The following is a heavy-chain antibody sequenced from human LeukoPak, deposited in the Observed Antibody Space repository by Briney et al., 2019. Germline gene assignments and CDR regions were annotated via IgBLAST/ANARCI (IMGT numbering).Heavy chain of an antibody. D-gene: IGHD3-10*01. CDR1: GYTFTIYY. Sequence: ASVKVSCKASGYTFTIYYMHWARQAPGQGLEWMGIINPSGGSTSYAQKFQGRVTMTRDTSTSTVYMELSSLRSEDTAVYYCARGMVRGAHHYGMDVWGQGTTVTVSS. J-gene: IGHJ6*02. CDR2: INPSGGST. CDR3: ARGMVRGAHHYGMDV. V-gene: IGHV1-46*01.